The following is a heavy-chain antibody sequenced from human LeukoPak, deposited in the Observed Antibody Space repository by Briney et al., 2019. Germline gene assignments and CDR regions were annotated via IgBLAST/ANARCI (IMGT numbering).Heavy chain of an antibody. J-gene: IGHJ3*02. V-gene: IGHV1-2*02. CDR3: ARSPGYCSSTSCYRDGAFDI. D-gene: IGHD2-2*01. CDR2: INPNSGGT. Sequence: ASVKVSCKASGYTFTGYYMHWVRQAPGQGLEWMGWINPNSGGTNYAQKFQGRVTMTRDTSISTAYMELSRLRSDDTAVYYCARSPGYCSSTSCYRDGAFDIWGQGTMVTVSS. CDR1: GYTFTGYY.